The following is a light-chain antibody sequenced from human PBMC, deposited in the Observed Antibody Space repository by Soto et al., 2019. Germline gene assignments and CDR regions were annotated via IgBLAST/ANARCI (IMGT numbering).Light chain of an antibody. Sequence: DIQMTQSPSSLSASVADRVTIICRASQNIGNFLNWYQQIPGKAPKLLIFAASNLQSGVPSRFSGSGSGTEFTLTISSLQPDDFATYYCQQYNSYSFGQGTKVDIK. CDR1: QNIGNF. J-gene: IGKJ1*01. CDR3: QQYNSYS. V-gene: IGKV1-5*02. CDR2: AAS.